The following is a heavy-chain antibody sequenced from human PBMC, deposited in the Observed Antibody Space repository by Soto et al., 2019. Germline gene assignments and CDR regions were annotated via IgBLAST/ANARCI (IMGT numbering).Heavy chain of an antibody. CDR1: GVSISSGCYY. CDR3: ASVIGGDSVYYFDF. CDR2: IYYSGRT. D-gene: IGHD2-21*02. J-gene: IGHJ4*02. Sequence: PSETLSLTCTVSGVSISSGCYYWSWIRQHPGKGLEWIGNIYYSGRTYYNPSLKSRVILSVDTSKNHFSLTLRSVTAADSAMYYCASVIGGDSVYYFDFWGQGALVTVSS. V-gene: IGHV4-31*03.